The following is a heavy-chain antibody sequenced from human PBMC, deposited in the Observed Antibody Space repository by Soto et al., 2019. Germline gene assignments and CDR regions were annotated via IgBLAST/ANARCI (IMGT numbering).Heavy chain of an antibody. CDR1: GYTFTSYY. V-gene: IGHV1-46*03. CDR3: ARSYGSGSYYDYYYGMDV. J-gene: IGHJ6*02. CDR2: INPSGGST. D-gene: IGHD3-10*01. Sequence: ASVKVSCKASGYTFTSYYMHWVRQAPGQGLEWMGIINPSGGSTSYAQKFQGRVTMTRDTSTSTVYMELSSLRSEDTAVYYCARSYGSGSYYDYYYGMDVWGQGTKVTVSS.